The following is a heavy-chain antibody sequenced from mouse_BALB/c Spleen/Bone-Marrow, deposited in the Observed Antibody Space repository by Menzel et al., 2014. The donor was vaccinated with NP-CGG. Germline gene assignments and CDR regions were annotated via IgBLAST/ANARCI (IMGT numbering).Heavy chain of an antibody. V-gene: IGHV1-80*01. Sequence: QVQLQQSGAELVRPGSSVKISCKASGYAFSVYWMNWVKQMPGQGLEWIGQIYPGDGDTNYNGKFKGRATLTADKSSNTAYMQLSSLTSEDSAVYFCARGGISVDYWGQGTTLTVSS. CDR1: GYAFSVYW. CDR2: IYPGDGDT. J-gene: IGHJ2*01. CDR3: ARGGISVDY.